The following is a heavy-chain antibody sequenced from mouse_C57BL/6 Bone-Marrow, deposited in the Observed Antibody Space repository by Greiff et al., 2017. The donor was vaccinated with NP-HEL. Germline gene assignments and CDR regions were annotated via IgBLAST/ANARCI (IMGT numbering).Heavy chain of an antibody. CDR1: GYAFSSSW. V-gene: IGHV1-82*01. D-gene: IGHD2-2*01. CDR2: IYPGDGDT. CDR3: ARWLRKGYFDY. Sequence: VQLQQSGPELVKPGASVKISCKASGYAFSSSWMNWVKQRPGKGLEWIGRIYPGDGDTNYNGKFKGKATLTADKSSSTAYMQLSSLTSEDSAVYFCARWLRKGYFDYWGQGTTLTVSS. J-gene: IGHJ2*01.